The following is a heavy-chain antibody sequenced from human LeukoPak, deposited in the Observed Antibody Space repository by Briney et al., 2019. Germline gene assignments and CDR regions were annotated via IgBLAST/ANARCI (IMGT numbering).Heavy chain of an antibody. Sequence: GGSLRLSCATSGFIFNNYDPHWVRQAPGKGLEWLATISRDGKRQFYTDSVKGRFTISRDNSKNTLYLQMNSLRAEDTAVYYCAKDFGYYGSGSYYNSVDYWGQGTLVTVSS. J-gene: IGHJ4*02. CDR2: ISRDGKRQ. D-gene: IGHD3-10*01. CDR1: GFIFNNYD. V-gene: IGHV3-30*18. CDR3: AKDFGYYGSGSYYNSVDY.